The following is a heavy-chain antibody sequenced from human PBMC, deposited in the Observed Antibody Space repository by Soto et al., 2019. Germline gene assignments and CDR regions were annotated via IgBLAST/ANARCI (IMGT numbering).Heavy chain of an antibody. J-gene: IGHJ4*02. V-gene: IGHV4-38-2*02. CDR3: ARVQLLPNPAADF. Sequence: SETLSLTCTVSGYSIRNGYYWGWIRQPPGKGLEWIGTIYHSGSTYYNPSLKSRVTISVDASENHFSLKLSSVTAADTAVYFCARVQLLPNPAADFWGQGTLVTVSS. CDR1: GYSIRNGYY. CDR2: IYHSGST. D-gene: IGHD3-10*01.